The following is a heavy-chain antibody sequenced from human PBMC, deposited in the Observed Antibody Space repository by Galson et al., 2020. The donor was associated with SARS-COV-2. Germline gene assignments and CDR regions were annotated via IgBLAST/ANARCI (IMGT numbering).Heavy chain of an antibody. CDR2: ISGSGGST. J-gene: IGHJ4*02. CDR1: GFTFSSYA. CDR3: ARREYYYDSSGYYYGY. Sequence: TGASLRLSCAASGFTFSSYAMSWVRQAPGKGLEWVSAISGSGGSTYYADSVKGRFTISRDNSKNTLYLQMNSLRAEDTVVYYCARREYYYDSSGYYYGYWGQGTLVTVSS. V-gene: IGHV3-23*01. D-gene: IGHD3-22*01.